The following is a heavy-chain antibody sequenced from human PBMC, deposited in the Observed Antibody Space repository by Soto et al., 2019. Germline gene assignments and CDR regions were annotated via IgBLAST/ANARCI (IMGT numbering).Heavy chain of an antibody. CDR1: SGSISSSNW. CDR2: IYHSGST. D-gene: IGHD6-19*01. Sequence: QVQLQESGPGLVKPSGTLSLTCAVSSGSISSSNWWSWVRQPPGKGLEWIGEIYHSGSTNYNPSLKSLVTRSVDKSKNQFSLKLSSVTAADTAVYYCARESIAVASLDYWGQGTLVTVSS. J-gene: IGHJ4*02. CDR3: ARESIAVASLDY. V-gene: IGHV4-4*02.